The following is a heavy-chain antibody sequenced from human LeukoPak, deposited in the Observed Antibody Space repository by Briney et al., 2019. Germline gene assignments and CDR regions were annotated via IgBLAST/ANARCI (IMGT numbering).Heavy chain of an antibody. D-gene: IGHD6-13*01. CDR2: INHSGST. CDR3: ARQRSVSYSSSWYRFFSWFDP. J-gene: IGHJ5*02. V-gene: IGHV4-34*01. CDR1: GGSFSGYY. Sequence: SETLSLTCAVYGGSFSGYYWSWIRQPPGKGLEWIGEINHSGSTNYNPSLKSRVTISVDTSKNQFSLKLSSVTAADTAVYYCARQRSVSYSSSWYRFFSWFDPWGQGTLVTVSS.